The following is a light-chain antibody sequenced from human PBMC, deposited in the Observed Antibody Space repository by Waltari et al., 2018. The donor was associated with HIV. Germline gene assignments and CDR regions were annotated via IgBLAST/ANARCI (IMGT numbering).Light chain of an antibody. CDR3: GTWDRTLSGGV. J-gene: IGLJ3*02. V-gene: IGLV1-51*01. Sequence: QSVLTQPPSVSAAPGEKVTISCSASNSNIGNGYVSWYQHLPGAAPKLLIYDNNKRPSGIPDRFSGSKSGTSVTLDITGLQTGDEADYYCGTWDRTLSGGVFGGGTKLTVL. CDR1: NSNIGNGY. CDR2: DNN.